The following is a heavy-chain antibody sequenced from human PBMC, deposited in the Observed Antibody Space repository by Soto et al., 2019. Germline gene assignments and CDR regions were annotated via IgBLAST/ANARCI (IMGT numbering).Heavy chain of an antibody. CDR3: AKPPDYNWNDY. D-gene: IGHD1-20*01. CDR2: VSGSGGGT. J-gene: IGHJ4*02. V-gene: IGHV3-23*01. CDR1: GFTFSSYT. Sequence: GGSLRLSCAASGFTFSSYTMSWVRQAPGKGLQWISAVSGSGGGTYYADSVKGRFTISRDNSKDTLYLQMNNLRAEDTAVYYCAKPPDYNWNDYWGQGTLVTVSS.